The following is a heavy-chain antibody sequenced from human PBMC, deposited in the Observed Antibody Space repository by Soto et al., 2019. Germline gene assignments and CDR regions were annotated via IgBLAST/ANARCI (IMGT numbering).Heavy chain of an antibody. D-gene: IGHD4-17*01. V-gene: IGHV3-21*01. Sequence: EVQLVESGGGLVKPGGSLRLSCAASGFTFSSYSMHWVRQAPGKGLEWVSSISSRSKSIYYADSQKGRCTISRDKTNNSLDLQMNNLRPEHTAVYYCARDRGDYKSLVPYSFDHWGQGTLVTVAS. CDR3: ARDRGDYKSLVPYSFDH. CDR2: ISSRSKSI. CDR1: GFTFSSYS. J-gene: IGHJ4*02.